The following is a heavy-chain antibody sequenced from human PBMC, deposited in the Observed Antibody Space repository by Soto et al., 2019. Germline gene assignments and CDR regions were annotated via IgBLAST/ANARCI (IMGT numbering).Heavy chain of an antibody. CDR2: ISAYNGNT. Sequence: ASVKVSCXASGYTFTSYGISWVRQAPGQGLEWMGWISAYNGNTNYAQKLQGRVTMTTDTSTSTAYMELRSLRSDDTAVYYCARDSFMTTVTTFGYWGQGTLVTVSS. CDR3: ARDSFMTTVTTFGY. CDR1: GYTFTSYG. V-gene: IGHV1-18*01. J-gene: IGHJ4*02. D-gene: IGHD4-17*01.